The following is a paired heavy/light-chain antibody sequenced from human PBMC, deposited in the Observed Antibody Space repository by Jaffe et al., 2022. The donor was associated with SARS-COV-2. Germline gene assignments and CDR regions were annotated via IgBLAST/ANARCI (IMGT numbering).Heavy chain of an antibody. D-gene: IGHD3-16*01. Sequence: QVQLVESGGGVVQPGRSLRLSCAASGFTFSSSSMLWVRQAPGTGLEWVAVISYDGSGKYYADSVKGRFTISRDNSRNTVFLQMNSLRVEDTAVYYCASEPSFGRFENWGQGTLATVSS. J-gene: IGHJ4*02. CDR2: ISYDGSGK. CDR1: GFTFSSSS. CDR3: ASEPSFGRFEN. V-gene: IGHV3-30*04.
Light chain of an antibody. CDR1: TGAVTSGYY. CDR3: LLFFDPIWV. J-gene: IGLJ3*02. CDR2: HTG. Sequence: QTVVTQEPSLTVSPGGTVTLTCGSSTGAVTSGYYPNWFQQKPGQAPRSLIYHTGNKHSWTPARFSGSLLGGKAALTLSDVQPEDEAEYYCLLFFDPIWVFGGGTNLTVL. V-gene: IGLV7-43*01.